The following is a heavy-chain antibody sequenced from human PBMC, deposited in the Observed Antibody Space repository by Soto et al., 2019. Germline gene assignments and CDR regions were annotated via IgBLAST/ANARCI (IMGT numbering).Heavy chain of an antibody. CDR2: IYYSGST. Sequence: PSETLSLTCTVSGGSISSYYWSWIRQPPGKGLEWIGYIYYSGSTNYNPSLKSRVTISVDTSKNQFSLKLSSVTAADTAVYYCAGDSQGGNYYYGMDVWGQGTTVTVSS. CDR3: AGDSQGGNYYYGMDV. CDR1: GGSISSYY. J-gene: IGHJ6*02. V-gene: IGHV4-59*01.